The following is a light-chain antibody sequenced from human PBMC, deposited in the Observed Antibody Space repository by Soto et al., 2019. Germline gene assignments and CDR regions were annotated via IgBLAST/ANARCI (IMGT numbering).Light chain of an antibody. V-gene: IGKV3-20*01. CDR3: QQDNNLPRT. CDR2: EAS. Sequence: LFTQSPGTLALLPGKGATLSCRYSHTGKKNYLAWYQHKPGQAPEFLIYEASSMATGIPDGFSGVGSGTDFTLANSRLESEDVAVYYCQQDNNLPRTVGGGTKVDSK. CDR1: HTGKKNY. J-gene: IGKJ4*01.